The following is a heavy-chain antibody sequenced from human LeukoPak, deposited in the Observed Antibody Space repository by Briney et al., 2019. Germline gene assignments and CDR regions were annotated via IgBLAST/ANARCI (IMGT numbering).Heavy chain of an antibody. V-gene: IGHV4-38-2*02. J-gene: IGHJ4*02. CDR3: ARLTQAAESFDY. CDR2: IYHSGST. Sequence: SETLSLTCTVSGYSISSGYYWGWIRQPPGKGLEWIGSIYHSGSTYYNPSLKSRVAISVDTSKNQFSLKLSSVTAADTAVYYCARLTQAAESFDYWGQGTLVTVSS. D-gene: IGHD6-13*01. CDR1: GYSISSGYY.